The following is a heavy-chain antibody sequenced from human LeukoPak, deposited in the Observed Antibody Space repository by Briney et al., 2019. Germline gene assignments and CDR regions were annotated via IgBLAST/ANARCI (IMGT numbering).Heavy chain of an antibody. D-gene: IGHD5-24*01. CDR1: GYTFTGYY. Sequence: ASVKVSCKASGYTFTGYYMHWVRQAPGQGLEWMGWINPNSGGTNYAQNFQGRVTMTRDTSVITAYMELSSLRSEDTAVYYCARGRDGYNYIWFDPWGQGTLVTVSS. V-gene: IGHV1-2*02. CDR2: INPNSGGT. J-gene: IGHJ5*02. CDR3: ARGRDGYNYIWFDP.